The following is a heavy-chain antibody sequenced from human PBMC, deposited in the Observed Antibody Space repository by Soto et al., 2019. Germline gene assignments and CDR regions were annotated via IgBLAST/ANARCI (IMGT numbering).Heavy chain of an antibody. CDR3: ARLFGGSWELPTYYFDY. J-gene: IGHJ4*02. D-gene: IGHD1-26*01. V-gene: IGHV4-38-2*02. CDR1: GYSISSGYY. Sequence: SETLSLTCTVSGYSISSGYYWGWIRQPPGKGLEWIGSIYHSGSTYYNPSLKSRVTISVDTSKNQFSLKLSSVTAADTAVYYCARLFGGSWELPTYYFDYWGQGTLVTVSS. CDR2: IYHSGST.